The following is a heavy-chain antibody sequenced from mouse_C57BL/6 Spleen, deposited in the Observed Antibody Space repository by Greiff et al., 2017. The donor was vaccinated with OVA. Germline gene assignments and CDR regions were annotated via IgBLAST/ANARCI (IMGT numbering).Heavy chain of an antibody. Sequence: QVQLQQPGAELVMPGASVKLSCKASGYTFTSYWMHWVKQRPGQGLEWIGEIDPSDSNTNYNQKFKGKSTLTVDKSSSTAYMQLSSLTSEDSAVYYCARRVDHEFDYWGQGTTLTVSS. CDR2: IDPSDSNT. V-gene: IGHV1-69*01. CDR3: ARRVDHEFDY. J-gene: IGHJ2*01. CDR1: GYTFTSYW.